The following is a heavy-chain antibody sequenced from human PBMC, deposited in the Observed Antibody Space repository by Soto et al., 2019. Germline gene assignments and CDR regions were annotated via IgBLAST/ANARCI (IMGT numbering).Heavy chain of an antibody. V-gene: IGHV4-30-4*01. Sequence: PSETLSLTCTVSGGSISSGDYYWSWIRQPPGKGLEWIGYIYYSGSTYYNPSIKSRVTISVDTSKNQFSLKLSSVTAADTAVYHCARNSYYYDSSGYFFDYWGQGTLVTVSS. D-gene: IGHD3-22*01. CDR1: GGSISSGDYY. J-gene: IGHJ4*02. CDR2: IYYSGST. CDR3: ARNSYYYDSSGYFFDY.